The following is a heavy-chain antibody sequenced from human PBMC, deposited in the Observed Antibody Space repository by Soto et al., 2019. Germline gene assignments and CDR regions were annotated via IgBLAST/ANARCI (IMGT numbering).Heavy chain of an antibody. CDR1: GFTFGDYA. CDR2: IRSKAYGGTT. Sequence: GGSLRLSCTASGFTFGDYAMSWFRQAPGKGLEWVGFIRSKAYGGTTEYAAPVKGRFTISRDDSKSIAYLQMNSLKTEDTAVYYCTSLAARPNDAFDIWGQGTMVTVSS. D-gene: IGHD6-6*01. J-gene: IGHJ3*02. V-gene: IGHV3-49*03. CDR3: TSLAARPNDAFDI.